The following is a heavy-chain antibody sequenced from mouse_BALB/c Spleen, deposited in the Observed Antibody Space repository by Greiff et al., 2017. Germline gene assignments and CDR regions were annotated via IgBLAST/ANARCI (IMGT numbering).Heavy chain of an antibody. D-gene: IGHD1-2*01. J-gene: IGHJ1*01. V-gene: IGHV5-17*02. CDR1: GFTFSSFG. CDR2: ISSGSSTI. CDR3: ARDYGYERYFDD. Sequence: EVQGVESGGGLVQPGGSRKLSCAASGFTFSSFGMHWVRQAPEKGLEWVAYISSGSSTIYYAHTVQGRFTISRDNPKNTLFLQMTSLRSEDTAMYYCARDYGYERYFDDWGAGTTVTVAS.